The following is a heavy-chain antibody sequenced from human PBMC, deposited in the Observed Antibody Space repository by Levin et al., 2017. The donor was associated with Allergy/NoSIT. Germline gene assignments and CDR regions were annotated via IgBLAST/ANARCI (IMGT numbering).Heavy chain of an antibody. J-gene: IGHJ5*02. CDR1: GGSFSGYY. CDR3: ARGLDHFRLRWRINWFDP. Sequence: SETLSLTCAVYGGSFSGYYWSWIRQPPGKGLEWIGEINHSGSTNYNPSLKSRVTISVDTSKNQFSLKLSSVTAADTAVYYCARGLDHFRLRWRINWFDPWGQGTLVTVSS. D-gene: IGHD4-23*01. CDR2: INHSGST. V-gene: IGHV4-34*01.